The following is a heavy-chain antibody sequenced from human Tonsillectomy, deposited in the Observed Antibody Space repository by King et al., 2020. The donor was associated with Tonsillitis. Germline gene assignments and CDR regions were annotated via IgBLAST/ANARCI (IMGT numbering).Heavy chain of an antibody. CDR1: GVTVSDNY. CDR2: IYRVGST. Sequence: VQLVESGGGLIQPGGSLRLSCAASGVTVSDNYMSWVRQAPGKGLEWVSVIYRVGSTYYADFVKGRFTISRDTSKNTLYLQMSSLRAEDTAVYYCTREGVWLGELPSIWGQGTLVTVSS. V-gene: IGHV3-53*01. D-gene: IGHD3-10*01. J-gene: IGHJ4*02. CDR3: TREGVWLGELPSI.